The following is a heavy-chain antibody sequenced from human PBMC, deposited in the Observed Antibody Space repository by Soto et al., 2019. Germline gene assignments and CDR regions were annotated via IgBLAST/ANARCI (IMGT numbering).Heavy chain of an antibody. Sequence: QVQLVQSGAEVKKPGASVKVSCKASGYTFTSYYMHWVRQAPGQGLEWMGIVNPSAGTTTYAQKFQGRITLTRDTSTSTVYMELSSLRSEDTAVYYCARAHLDYWGQGPLVTVSS. CDR2: VNPSAGTT. CDR3: ARAHLDY. CDR1: GYTFTSYY. V-gene: IGHV1-46*01. J-gene: IGHJ4*02. D-gene: IGHD3-3*02.